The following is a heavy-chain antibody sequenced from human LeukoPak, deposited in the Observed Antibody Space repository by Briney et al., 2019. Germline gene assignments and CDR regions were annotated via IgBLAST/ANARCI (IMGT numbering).Heavy chain of an antibody. D-gene: IGHD6-19*01. CDR1: GGSISIFY. CDR2: IYYSGTT. J-gene: IGHJ4*02. Sequence: SETLSLTCTVSGGSISIFYWSWIRQPPGKGLEWIGDIYYSGTTNYNPSLKSRLTIPLDTSKNQFSLGLTSVTAADTAVYYCARIDAVAATPTSFDYWGQGTLVTVSS. V-gene: IGHV4-59*01. CDR3: ARIDAVAATPTSFDY.